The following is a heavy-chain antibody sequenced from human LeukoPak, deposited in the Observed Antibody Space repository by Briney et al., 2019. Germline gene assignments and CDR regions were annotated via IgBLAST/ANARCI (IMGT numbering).Heavy chain of an antibody. J-gene: IGHJ5*02. V-gene: IGHV3-21*01. D-gene: IGHD1-1*01. CDR2: ISSSSSYI. CDR3: ARDVQLERPSYNWFDP. Sequence: GGSLRLSCAASGFTFSSYSMNWVRQAPGKGLEWVSSISSSSSYIYYADSVKGRFTISRDNAKNSLYLQINSLRAEDTAVYYCARDVQLERPSYNWFDPWGQGTLVTVSS. CDR1: GFTFSSYS.